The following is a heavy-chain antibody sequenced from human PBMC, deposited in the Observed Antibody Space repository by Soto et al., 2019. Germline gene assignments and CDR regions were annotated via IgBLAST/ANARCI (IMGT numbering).Heavy chain of an antibody. D-gene: IGHD2-8*01. Sequence: GGSLRLSCAASGFTFSSYAMHWVRQAPGKGLEWVAVISYDGSNKYYADSVKGRFTIARDNPKNTLYLQMNSLRAEDTAVYYCAIDLDIVLMGYGIPHGLDVWGQGTTVTVSS. J-gene: IGHJ6*02. CDR2: ISYDGSNK. CDR1: GFTFSSYA. CDR3: AIDLDIVLMGYGIPHGLDV. V-gene: IGHV3-30-3*01.